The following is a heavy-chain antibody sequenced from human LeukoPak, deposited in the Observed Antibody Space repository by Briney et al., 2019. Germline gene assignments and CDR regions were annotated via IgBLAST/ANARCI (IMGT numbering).Heavy chain of an antibody. CDR1: GGSISSSSYY. V-gene: IGHV4-39*01. CDR3: ANLYCGGDCYPSLYYYYGMDV. Sequence: PSETLSLTCTASGGSISSSSYYWGWIRQPPGKGLEWIGSIYYSGSTYYNPSLKSRVTISVDTSKNQFSLKLSSVTAADTAVYYCANLYCGGDCYPSLYYYYGMDVWGQGTTVTVSS. J-gene: IGHJ6*02. D-gene: IGHD2-21*02. CDR2: IYYSGST.